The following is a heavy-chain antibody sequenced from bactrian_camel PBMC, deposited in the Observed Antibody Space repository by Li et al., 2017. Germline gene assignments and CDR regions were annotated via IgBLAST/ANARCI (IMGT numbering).Heavy chain of an antibody. V-gene: IGHV3-3*01. D-gene: IGHD2*01. CDR3: AARGPYCYTKLSVRDFIY. J-gene: IGHJ6*01. Sequence: HVQLVESGGGSVQTGGSLRLSCVVSGHSRGSNCVGWYRLPPGRAPAEREGIAAIRRSGGETWYAGSVKGRFTISQDNAKNTVYLQMNSLKPEDTAMYYCAARGPYCYTKLSVRDFIYWGQRTQVTVS. CDR1: GHSRGSNC. CDR2: IRRSGGET.